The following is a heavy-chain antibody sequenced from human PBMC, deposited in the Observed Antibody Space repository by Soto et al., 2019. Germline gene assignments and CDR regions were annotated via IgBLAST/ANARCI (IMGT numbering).Heavy chain of an antibody. D-gene: IGHD4-17*01. CDR3: ATGMGGDYVSLGY. Sequence: QVQLVQSGAEVKKPGASVKVSCKVSGYTLTELSMHWVRQAPGKGLEWMGGFDPEDGETIYAQKFQGRVTITEDTSTDTAYMELSSLRSEDTAVYYCATGMGGDYVSLGYWGQGTLVTVSS. CDR1: GYTLTELS. V-gene: IGHV1-24*01. CDR2: FDPEDGET. J-gene: IGHJ4*02.